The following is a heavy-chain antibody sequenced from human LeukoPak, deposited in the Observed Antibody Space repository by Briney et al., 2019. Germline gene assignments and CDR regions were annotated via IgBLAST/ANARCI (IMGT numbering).Heavy chain of an antibody. V-gene: IGHV1-69*01. CDR3: ARGEGHYYDSSGSSFDY. CDR1: GGTFSSYA. D-gene: IGHD3-22*01. CDR2: VIPIFGAA. J-gene: IGHJ4*02. Sequence: SVKVSCKASGGTFSSYAISWVRQAPGQGLEWMGGVIPIFGAANYAQKFQGRVTITADESTSTAYMELSSLRSEDTAVYYCARGEGHYYDSSGSSFDYWGQGTLVTVSS.